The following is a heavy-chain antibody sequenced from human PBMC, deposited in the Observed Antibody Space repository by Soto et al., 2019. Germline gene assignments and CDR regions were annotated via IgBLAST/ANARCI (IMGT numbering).Heavy chain of an antibody. CDR3: ARDVYYYGSGSPRYFDY. V-gene: IGHV3-7*01. D-gene: IGHD3-10*01. CDR1: GFTFSSYW. J-gene: IGHJ4*02. Sequence: PGGSLRLSCAASGFTFSSYWMSWVRQAPGKGLEWVANIKQDGSEKYYVDSVKGRFTISRDNAKNSLYLQMNSLRAEDTAVYYCARDVYYYGSGSPRYFDYWGQGTLVTVSS. CDR2: IKQDGSEK.